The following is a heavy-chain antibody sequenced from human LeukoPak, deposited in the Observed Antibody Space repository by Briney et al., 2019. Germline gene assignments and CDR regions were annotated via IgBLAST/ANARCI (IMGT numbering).Heavy chain of an antibody. D-gene: IGHD4-17*01. CDR2: IKQDGSER. CDR3: ARVSGYGDYEDY. CDR1: GFTFSSYW. J-gene: IGHJ4*02. Sequence: PGGSLRLSCEASGFTFSSYWMSWVRQAPEKGLEWVANIKQDGSERYHVDSVKGRFTISRDNAKNSLYLQMNGLRAEDTALYHCARVSGYGDYEDYWGQGTLVTVSS. V-gene: IGHV3-7*01.